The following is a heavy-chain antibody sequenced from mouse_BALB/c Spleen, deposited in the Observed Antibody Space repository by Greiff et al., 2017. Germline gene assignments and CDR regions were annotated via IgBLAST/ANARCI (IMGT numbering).Heavy chain of an antibody. V-gene: IGHV3-2*02. CDR2: ISYSGST. CDR1: GYSITSDYA. D-gene: IGHD2-4*01. Sequence: VQLKESGPGLVKPSQSLSLTCTVTGYSITSDYAWNWIRQFPGNKLEWMGYISYSGSTSYNPSLKSRISITRDTSKNQFFLQLNSVTTEDTATYYCARGYYDYDTGYAMDYWGQGTSVTVSS. J-gene: IGHJ4*01. CDR3: ARGYYDYDTGYAMDY.